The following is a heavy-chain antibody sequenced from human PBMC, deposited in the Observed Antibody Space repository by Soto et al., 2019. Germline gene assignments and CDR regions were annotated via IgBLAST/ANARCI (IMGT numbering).Heavy chain of an antibody. J-gene: IGHJ4*02. CDR2: ISAYNGNT. Sequence: ASVKVSCKASGYTFTSYGISWVRQAPGQGLEWMGWISAYNGNTNYAQKLQGRVTMTTDTSTSTAYMELRSLRSDDTAVYYCARHEVYYYGSGSYYTDDYWGQGTLVTVSS. D-gene: IGHD3-10*01. CDR3: ARHEVYYYGSGSYYTDDY. CDR1: GYTFTSYG. V-gene: IGHV1-18*01.